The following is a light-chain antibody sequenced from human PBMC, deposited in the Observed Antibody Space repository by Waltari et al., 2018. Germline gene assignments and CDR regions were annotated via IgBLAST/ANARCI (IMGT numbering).Light chain of an antibody. CDR1: QGISTY. Sequence: DIQMTQSPSSLSASVGDRVTITCRASQGISTYLAWYQQKPGKVPKLLIYAASTLQSGVPSRFSGSGSGTDFTLTISSLQPEDVATYYCQKYNGAPWTFGQGTKVEIK. CDR3: QKYNGAPWT. V-gene: IGKV1-27*01. J-gene: IGKJ1*01. CDR2: AAS.